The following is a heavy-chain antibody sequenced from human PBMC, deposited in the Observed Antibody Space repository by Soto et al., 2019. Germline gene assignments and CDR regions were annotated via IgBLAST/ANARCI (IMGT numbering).Heavy chain of an antibody. CDR3: ASSIN. V-gene: IGHV3-53*01. J-gene: IGHJ4*02. CDR1: GFTFNRYA. Sequence: GGSLRLSCAASGFTFNRYAMHWVRQAPGKGLEWVSVIYSGGSTYYADSVKGRFTISRDNSKNTLYLQMNSLRAEDTAVYYCASSINWGQGTLVTVSS. CDR2: IYSGGST.